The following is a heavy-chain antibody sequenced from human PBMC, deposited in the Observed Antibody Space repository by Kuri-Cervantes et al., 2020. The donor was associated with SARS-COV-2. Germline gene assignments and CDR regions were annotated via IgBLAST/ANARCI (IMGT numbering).Heavy chain of an antibody. D-gene: IGHD6-6*01. CDR1: GFTFSSYG. CDR2: IWYGGSNK. J-gene: IGHJ3*02. Sequence: LSLPCAASGFTFSSYGMHWVRQAPGKGLEWVAVIWYGGSNKYYADSVKGRFTISRDNAKNSLYLQMNSLRAEDTAVYYCARDVIAARPSRGAFDIWGQGTMVTVSS. V-gene: IGHV3-33*08. CDR3: ARDVIAARPSRGAFDI.